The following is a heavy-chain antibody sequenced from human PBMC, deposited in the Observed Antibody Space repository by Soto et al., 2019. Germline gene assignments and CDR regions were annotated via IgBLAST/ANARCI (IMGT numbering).Heavy chain of an antibody. CDR1: GFTFSSYG. CDR2: IWYDGSNK. Sequence: QVQLVESGGGVVQPGRSLRLSCAASGFTFSSYGMHWVRQAPGKGLEWVAVIWYDGSNKYYADSVKGRFTISRDNSTNTLYLQMNSLRDEDTAVYYCARAPPGPGGNHDAFDIWGQGTMVTVSS. J-gene: IGHJ3*02. CDR3: ARAPPGPGGNHDAFDI. D-gene: IGHD3-10*01. V-gene: IGHV3-33*01.